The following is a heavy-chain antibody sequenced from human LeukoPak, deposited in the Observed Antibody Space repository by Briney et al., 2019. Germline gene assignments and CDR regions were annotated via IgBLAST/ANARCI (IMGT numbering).Heavy chain of an antibody. V-gene: IGHV1-69*13. CDR1: GGTFSSYA. J-gene: IGHJ4*02. Sequence: HEASVKVSCKASGGTFSSYAISWVRQAPGQGLEWMGGIIPIFGTANYAQKFQGRVTITADESTSTAYMELSSLRSEDTAVYYCAKFGAGYLYWGQGALVTVSS. CDR3: AKFGAGYLY. D-gene: IGHD5-12*01. CDR2: IIPIFGTA.